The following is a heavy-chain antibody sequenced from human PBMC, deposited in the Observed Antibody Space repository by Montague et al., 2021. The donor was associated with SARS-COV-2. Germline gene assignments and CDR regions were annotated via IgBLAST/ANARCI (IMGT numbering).Heavy chain of an antibody. Sequence: PALVKPTQTLTLTCTFSGFSLSTPNVGVGWIRQPPGKALEWLALIYSNDDKRYSPSLQSRLTITKDTSKNQVVLSLTNVDPVDTATYYCAHLIRYYDIFTGIPFDYWAREPRSPSPQ. CDR3: AHLIRYYDIFTGIPFDY. J-gene: IGHJ4*02. D-gene: IGHD3-9*01. CDR1: GFSLSTPNVG. V-gene: IGHV2-5*01. CDR2: IYSNDDK.